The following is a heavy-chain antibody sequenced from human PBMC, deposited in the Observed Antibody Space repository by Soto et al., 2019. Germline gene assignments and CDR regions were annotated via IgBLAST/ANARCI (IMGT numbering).Heavy chain of an antibody. CDR1: GGIFSTYV. CDR2: VIPMVGTT. V-gene: IGHV1-69*01. Sequence: QVQLVQSGAEVKKPGSSVKVSCKASGGIFSTYVITWVRQAPGQGLEWMGGVIPMVGTTNYAQKFQGRVTITADESTITTYMELSSLRSEDTAMYYCARGSGIRVRDYYYGMDVWGQGTTVTVSS. D-gene: IGHD1-1*01. J-gene: IGHJ6*02. CDR3: ARGSGIRVRDYYYGMDV.